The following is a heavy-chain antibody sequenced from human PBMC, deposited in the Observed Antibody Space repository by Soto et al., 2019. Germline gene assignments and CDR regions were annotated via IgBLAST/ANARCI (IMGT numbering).Heavy chain of an antibody. CDR2: ISAYNGNT. CDR1: GESIKSCG. CDR3: ARDLPPEDY. Sequence: ESGESIKSCGISSARQAPGQGLEWMGWISAYNGNTNYAQKLQGRVTMTTDTSTSTAYMELRSLRSVYTAVYYCARDLPPEDYWGPGTLVSASS. D-gene: IGHD2-15*01. J-gene: IGHJ4*02. V-gene: IGHV1-18*01.